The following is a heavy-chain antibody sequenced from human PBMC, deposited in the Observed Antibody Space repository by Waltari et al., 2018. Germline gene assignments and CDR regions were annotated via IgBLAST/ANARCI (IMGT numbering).Heavy chain of an antibody. CDR3: ARLGYCSSANCFYGMDV. Sequence: VQVVESGGGLVQPGGSLSLSCAAPGLPFSLYWLSWVRQAPGKGLEWLANIKQDGSQTYYVDSVKGRFTISRDNAKNSLFLQMNSLRADDTAVYYCARLGYCSSANCFYGMDVWGQGTTVTVSS. V-gene: IGHV3-7*01. J-gene: IGHJ6*02. D-gene: IGHD2-2*01. CDR1: GLPFSLYW. CDR2: IKQDGSQT.